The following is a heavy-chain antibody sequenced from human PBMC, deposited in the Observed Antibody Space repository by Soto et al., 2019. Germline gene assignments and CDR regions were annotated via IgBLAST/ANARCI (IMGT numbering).Heavy chain of an antibody. CDR1: GGSISSGGYS. D-gene: IGHD1-1*01. Sequence: PSETLSLTCAVSGGSISSGGYSWSWIRQPPGKGLEWIGYIYHSGSTYYNPSLKSRVTISVDRSKNQFSLKMSSVTAADTAVYYCARDGGETGTSLGSFDIWGQGTMVTVSS. CDR3: ARDGGETGTSLGSFDI. CDR2: IYHSGST. V-gene: IGHV4-30-2*01. J-gene: IGHJ3*02.